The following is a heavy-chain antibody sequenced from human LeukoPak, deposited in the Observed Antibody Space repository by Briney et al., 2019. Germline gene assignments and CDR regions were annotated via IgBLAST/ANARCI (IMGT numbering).Heavy chain of an antibody. CDR3: ARSHWGYCSSTSCYNYYFDY. D-gene: IGHD2-2*01. Sequence: SQTLSLTCTASGGSISSGSYYWSWIRQPAGKGLEWVVRIYASGSTNYNPSLKSRVTISVDTSKNQYSLKLSSVTAADTAVYYCARSHWGYCSSTSCYNYYFDYWGQGTLVTVSS. CDR1: GGSISSGSYY. CDR2: IYASGST. J-gene: IGHJ4*02. V-gene: IGHV4-61*02.